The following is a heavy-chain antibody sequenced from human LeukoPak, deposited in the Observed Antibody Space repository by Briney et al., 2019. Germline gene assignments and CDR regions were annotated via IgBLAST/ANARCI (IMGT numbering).Heavy chain of an antibody. CDR2: INHSGST. D-gene: IGHD3-10*02. CDR3: ARGLFSVY. CDR1: GGSFSGYY. Sequence: PSESLSLTCAVYGGSFSGYYWSWIRQPPGKGLEWIGEINHSGSTNYNPSLKSRVTISVDTSKNQFSLKLSSVTAADTAVYYCARGLFSVYWGQGTLVTVSS. J-gene: IGHJ4*02. V-gene: IGHV4-34*01.